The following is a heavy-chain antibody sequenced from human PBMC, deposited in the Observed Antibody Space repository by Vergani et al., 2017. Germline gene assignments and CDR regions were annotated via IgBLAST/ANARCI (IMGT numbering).Heavy chain of an antibody. D-gene: IGHD6-19*01. V-gene: IGHV4-39*01. Sequence: QLQLQESGPGLVKPSETLSLTCTVSGGSISSSSYYWGWIRQPPGKGLEWIGSIYYSGSTYYNPSPKSRVTISVDTSKNQSSLKLSSVTAADTAVYYCARLGIAVAGTIGYWGQGTLVTVSS. J-gene: IGHJ4*02. CDR2: IYYSGST. CDR1: GGSISSSSYY. CDR3: ARLGIAVAGTIGY.